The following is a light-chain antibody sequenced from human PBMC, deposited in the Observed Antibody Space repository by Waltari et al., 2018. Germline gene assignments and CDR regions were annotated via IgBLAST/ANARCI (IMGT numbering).Light chain of an antibody. CDR2: DVS. CDR3: CSYAGSYSYV. V-gene: IGLV2-11*01. CDR1: SSDVGGYNY. Sequence: QSALTQPRSVSGSPGQSVTISCTGTSSDVGGYNYVSWYQQHPGKAPKLMIYDVSKRPSGVPDLFSGSKSGNTASLTISGLQAEDEADYYCCSYAGSYSYVFGTVTKVTVL. J-gene: IGLJ1*01.